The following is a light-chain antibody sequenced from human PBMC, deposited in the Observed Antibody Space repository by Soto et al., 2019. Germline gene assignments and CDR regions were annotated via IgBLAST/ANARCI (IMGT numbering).Light chain of an antibody. CDR3: QHFGGTTFT. V-gene: IGKV3-20*01. CDR2: AAS. J-gene: IGKJ5*01. CDR1: QTVSKNY. Sequence: TQSPSSLSASVGDRVTLSCRASQTVSKNYLAWYQQKAGQAPRLVIYAASTRATGIPDRFSGSGSGTHFTLTISRLEPGDFAVYYCQHFGGTTFTFGQGTRLEIK.